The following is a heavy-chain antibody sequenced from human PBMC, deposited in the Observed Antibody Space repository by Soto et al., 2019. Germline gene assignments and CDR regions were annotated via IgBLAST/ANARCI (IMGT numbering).Heavy chain of an antibody. D-gene: IGHD6-13*01. CDR3: ARRGRLAAAEEGYYYGMDV. CDR1: GYSFTNYW. CDR2: IYPDDSDT. J-gene: IGHJ6*02. Sequence: GESLKISCKGPGYSFTNYWIGWVRQMPGKGLEWMGIIYPDDSDTKYSPSFQGQVTISADKSISAAYLQWSSLKASDTAMYYCARRGRLAAAEEGYYYGMDVWGQGTTVTVSS. V-gene: IGHV5-51*01.